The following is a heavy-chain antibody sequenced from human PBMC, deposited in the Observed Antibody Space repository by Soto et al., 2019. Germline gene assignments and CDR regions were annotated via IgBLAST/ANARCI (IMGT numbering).Heavy chain of an antibody. CDR3: ARSTYYDSSGYYYAFQY. CDR2: ISSSSSTI. V-gene: IGHV3-48*02. J-gene: IGHJ4*02. CDR1: GFTFSSYS. Sequence: EVQLVESGGGLVQPGGSLRLSCAASGFTFSSYSMNWVRQAPGKGLEWVSYISSSSSTIYYADSVKGRFTISRDNAKNSLYLQMNSLRDEDTAVYYCARSTYYDSSGYYYAFQYWGQGTLVTV. D-gene: IGHD3-22*01.